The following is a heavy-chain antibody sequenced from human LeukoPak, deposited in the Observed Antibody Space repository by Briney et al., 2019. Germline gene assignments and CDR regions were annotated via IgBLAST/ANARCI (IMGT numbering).Heavy chain of an antibody. CDR2: IHRSGSP. CDR1: LDSTTSNF. CDR3: AREILGGFNPGAY. J-gene: IGHJ4*02. Sequence: KPSETLSPTCTASLDSTTSNFWSWVRQSPGKGLEWIGEIHRSGSPNYNPSLQSRVTISIDRSRNQIALELSSVTAADTAVYYCAREILGGFNPGAYWGQGTLVTVSS. V-gene: IGHV4-4*02. D-gene: IGHD1-14*01.